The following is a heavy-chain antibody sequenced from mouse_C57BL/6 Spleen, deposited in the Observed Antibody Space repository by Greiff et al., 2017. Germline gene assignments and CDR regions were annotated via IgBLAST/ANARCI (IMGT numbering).Heavy chain of an antibody. CDR1: GYTFTSYW. CDR3: ARGYGNYGWFAY. V-gene: IGHV1-55*01. Sequence: QVQLQQPGAELVKPGASVKMSCKASGYTFTSYWITWVKQRPGQGLEWIGDIYPGSGSTNYNEKFKSKATLTVDTSSSTAYMQLSSLTSEDSAVYYCARGYGNYGWFAYWGQGTLVTVSA. J-gene: IGHJ3*01. D-gene: IGHD2-10*02. CDR2: IYPGSGST.